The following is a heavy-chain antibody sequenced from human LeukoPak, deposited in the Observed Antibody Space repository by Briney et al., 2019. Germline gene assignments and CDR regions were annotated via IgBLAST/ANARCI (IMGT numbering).Heavy chain of an antibody. Sequence: GASVKVSCKASGYTFTGYYTHWVRQAPGQGLEWMGWINPNSGGTNYAQKFQGRVTMTRDTSISTAYMELSRLRSDDTAVYYCARVRRAVAGTGATLGYWGQGTLVTVSS. CDR3: ARVRRAVAGTGATLGY. CDR1: GYTFTGYY. D-gene: IGHD6-19*01. J-gene: IGHJ4*02. V-gene: IGHV1-2*02. CDR2: INPNSGGT.